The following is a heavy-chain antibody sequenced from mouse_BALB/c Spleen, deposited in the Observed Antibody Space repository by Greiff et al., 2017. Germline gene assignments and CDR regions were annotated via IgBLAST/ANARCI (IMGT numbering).Heavy chain of an antibody. J-gene: IGHJ2*01. CDR1: GYTFTDYW. Sequence: QVQLQQPGAELVMPGASVKMSCKASGYTFTDYWMHWVKQRPGQGLEWIGAIDTSDSYTSYNQKFKGKATLTVDESSSTAYMQLSSLTSEDSAVYYCARRATMITYFDYWGQGTTLTVSS. CDR2: IDTSDSYT. CDR3: ARRATMITYFDY. D-gene: IGHD2-4*01. V-gene: IGHV1-69*01.